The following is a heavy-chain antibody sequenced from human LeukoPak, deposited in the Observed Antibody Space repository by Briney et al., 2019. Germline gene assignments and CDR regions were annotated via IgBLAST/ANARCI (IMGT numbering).Heavy chain of an antibody. CDR1: GGSISSYY. Sequence: SETLSLTCTVSGGSISSYYWSWIRQPAGKGLEWIGRIYTSGSTNYNPSLKSRVTMSVDTSTNQFSLKLISVTAADTVVYYCARDSPPVDYYYYFMDVWGKGTTVTVSS. J-gene: IGHJ6*03. CDR3: ARDSPPVDYYYYFMDV. V-gene: IGHV4-4*07. CDR2: IYTSGST.